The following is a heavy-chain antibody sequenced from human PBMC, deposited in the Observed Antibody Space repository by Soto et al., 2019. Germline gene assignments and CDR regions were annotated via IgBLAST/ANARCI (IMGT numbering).Heavy chain of an antibody. Sequence: GASVKVSCKASGYTFTNHGISWVRQAPGQGLEWMGWISAYNGKTNYAQKLQGRVTMTTDTSTSTAYMELRSLRSDDTAVYYCARGCSLPHATPNNWFDLSGQGAFVTGSS. V-gene: IGHV1-18*01. J-gene: IGHJ5*02. CDR2: ISAYNGKT. CDR3: ARGCSLPHATPNNWFDL. D-gene: IGHD2-2*02. CDR1: GYTFTNHG.